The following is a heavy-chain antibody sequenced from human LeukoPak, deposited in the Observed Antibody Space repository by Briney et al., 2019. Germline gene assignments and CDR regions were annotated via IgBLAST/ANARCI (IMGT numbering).Heavy chain of an antibody. Sequence: SETLSLTCTVSGGSISSSSYYWGWIRQPPGKGLEWIGSIYYSGSTYYNPSLKSRVTISVDTSKNQFSLKLSSVTAADTAVYYCARARTRTRFDYWGQGTLVTVSS. V-gene: IGHV4-39*07. CDR1: GGSISSSSYY. CDR2: IYYSGST. CDR3: ARARTRTRFDY. J-gene: IGHJ4*02. D-gene: IGHD1-14*01.